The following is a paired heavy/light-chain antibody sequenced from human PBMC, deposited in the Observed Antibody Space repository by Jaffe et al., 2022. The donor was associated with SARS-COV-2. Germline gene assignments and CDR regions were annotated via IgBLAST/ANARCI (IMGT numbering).Heavy chain of an antibody. CDR3: GSSSWYFLAY. J-gene: IGHJ4*02. CDR1: GGSISSSRFY. Sequence: QLQLQESGPGLEKPSETLSLTCTVSGGSISSSRFYWGWIRQPPGKGLEWIVSIYYSGRTYYNPSLKSRVTISVDTSKNQFSLKLSSVTAADTAVYYCGSSSWYFLAYWGQGTLVTVSS. V-gene: IGHV4-39*01. CDR2: IYYSGRT. D-gene: IGHD6-13*01.
Light chain of an antibody. Sequence: EMVMTQSPDTLSVSPGERATLSCRASQSVTSNLAWYQQKSGQAPRLLIYGASTRATGIPARFSGSGSGTEFTLTISSLQSEDFAVYYCQQYNDWPLTFGGGTKVEIK. V-gene: IGKV3-15*01. CDR1: QSVTSN. J-gene: IGKJ4*01. CDR3: QQYNDWPLT. CDR2: GAS.